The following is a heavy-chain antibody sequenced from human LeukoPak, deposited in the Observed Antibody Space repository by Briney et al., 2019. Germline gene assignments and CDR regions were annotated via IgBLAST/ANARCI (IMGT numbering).Heavy chain of an antibody. CDR1: GYSFISYW. CDR2: IYPGDSET. CDR3: ARHEEGQTGDY. J-gene: IGHJ4*02. Sequence: GESLKISCKGSGYSFISYWIAWVRQMPGKGLEWMGIIYPGDSETRYSPSFQGQVTISADKSISTAYLQWNSLKASDTAMYHCARHEEGQTGDYWGQGTLVTVSS. V-gene: IGHV5-51*01.